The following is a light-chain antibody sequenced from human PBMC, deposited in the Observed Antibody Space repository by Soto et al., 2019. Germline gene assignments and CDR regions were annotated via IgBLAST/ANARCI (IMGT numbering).Light chain of an antibody. Sequence: IQMTQSPSSVSASVGDRVTITCRASRDISTWVAWYQQKPGKAPKLLIYSASALKRGVPSRFSGSGSGTDFALTVSSLQPEDFATYYCQQADTFPWTFGQGTKVDIK. CDR3: QQADTFPWT. J-gene: IGKJ1*01. CDR2: SAS. V-gene: IGKV1D-12*01. CDR1: RDISTW.